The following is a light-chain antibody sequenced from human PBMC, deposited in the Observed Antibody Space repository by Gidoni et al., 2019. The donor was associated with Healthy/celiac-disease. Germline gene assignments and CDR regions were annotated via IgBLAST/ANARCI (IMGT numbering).Light chain of an antibody. Sequence: DIQMSQSPSSLSASVGDRVTITCRASQSISSYLNWYQQKPGKAPELLIYAASSLQSGVPSRFSGSGSGTDFTLTIRSLQPEDFATYYCQQSYSTPRTFGQGTKVEIK. V-gene: IGKV1-39*01. CDR2: AAS. CDR1: QSISSY. J-gene: IGKJ1*01. CDR3: QQSYSTPRT.